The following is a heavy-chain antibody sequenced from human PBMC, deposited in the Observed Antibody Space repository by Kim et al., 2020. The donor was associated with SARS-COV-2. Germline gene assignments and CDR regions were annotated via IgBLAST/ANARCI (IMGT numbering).Heavy chain of an antibody. V-gene: IGHV4-39*01. D-gene: IGHD6-6*01. CDR3: ATYSSSSGWFDP. J-gene: IGHJ5*02. Sequence: YDNPSLTRRVTISVDTSKNQFSLKLSSVTAADTAVYYCATYSSSSGWFDPWGQGTLVTVSS.